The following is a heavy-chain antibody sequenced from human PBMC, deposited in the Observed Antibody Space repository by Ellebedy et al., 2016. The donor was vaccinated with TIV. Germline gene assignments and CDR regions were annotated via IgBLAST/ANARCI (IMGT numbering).Heavy chain of an antibody. D-gene: IGHD6-19*01. V-gene: IGHV4-31*01. CDR3: ARVEQYNWVDP. J-gene: IGHJ5*02. CDR1: GGSISSRGSY. Sequence: MPSETLSLTCTVSGGSISSRGSYWSWIRQHPGKGLEWIGFIYYSGTTYYNPSLKSPVSISVDTSKNQFSLKLSSVTAADTAMYYCARVEQYNWVDPWGQGTLVTVSS. CDR2: IYYSGTT.